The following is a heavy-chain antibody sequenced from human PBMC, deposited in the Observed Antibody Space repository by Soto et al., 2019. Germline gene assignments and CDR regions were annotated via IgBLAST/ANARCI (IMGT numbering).Heavy chain of an antibody. CDR1: GFTFGDYA. D-gene: IGHD2-15*01. J-gene: IGHJ4*02. V-gene: IGHV3-49*04. CDR2: IRNKAYRGTT. Sequence: PGGSLRLSCTASGFTFGDYAMSWVRQAPGKGLEWISFIRNKAYRGTTKYAASARGRFTISRDDSKSIAYLQMNSLKTEDTAVYYCTRGDMALNDYWGQGTLVTVSS. CDR3: TRGDMALNDY.